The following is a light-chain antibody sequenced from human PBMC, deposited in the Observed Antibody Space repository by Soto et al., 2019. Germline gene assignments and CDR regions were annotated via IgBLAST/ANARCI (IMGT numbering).Light chain of an antibody. V-gene: IGLV1-51*01. CDR2: DDN. CDR1: SSNIGGNS. J-gene: IGLJ1*01. Sequence: QSVLTQPPSVSACPGQKGTSSCAGVSSNIGGNSVSWYQQLPGTAPKLLIYDDNKRPSGIPDRFSGSKSGTSATLGITGFQTGDEADYYCGSWDSSLSAYVFGTGTKVTVL. CDR3: GSWDSSLSAYV.